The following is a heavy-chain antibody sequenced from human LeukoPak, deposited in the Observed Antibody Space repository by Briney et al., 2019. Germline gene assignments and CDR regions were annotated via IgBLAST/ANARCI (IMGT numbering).Heavy chain of an antibody. Sequence: ASVKVSCKASGGTFSSYAISWVRQAPGQGLEWMGWISACNGNTNYAQKLRGRVTMTTDASTSTAYMELSRLRSGDTAVYYCARDRLRLGYERTNWFDPWGQGTLVTVSS. CDR3: ARDRLRLGYERTNWFDP. CDR2: ISACNGNT. V-gene: IGHV1-18*01. D-gene: IGHD2-15*01. CDR1: GGTFSSYA. J-gene: IGHJ5*02.